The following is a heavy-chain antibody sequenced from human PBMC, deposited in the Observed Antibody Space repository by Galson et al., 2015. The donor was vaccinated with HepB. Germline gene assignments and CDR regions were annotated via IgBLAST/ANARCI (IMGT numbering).Heavy chain of an antibody. J-gene: IGHJ4*02. Sequence: SLRLSCAASGFTFSTYSMNWVRQAPGKGLEWVSYISSSSSTIYYADSVKGRFTISRDNAKNSLYLQMNSLRAEDTAVYYCARDRGYYGSGSPLDYWGQGTLVTVSS. D-gene: IGHD3-10*01. CDR3: ARDRGYYGSGSPLDY. V-gene: IGHV3-48*01. CDR2: ISSSSSTI. CDR1: GFTFSTYS.